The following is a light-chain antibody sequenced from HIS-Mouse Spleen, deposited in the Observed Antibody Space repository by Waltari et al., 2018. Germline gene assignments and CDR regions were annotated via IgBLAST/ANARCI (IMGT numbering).Light chain of an antibody. J-gene: IGLJ3*02. CDR1: SSDVGCYNL. CDR2: EGS. V-gene: IGLV2-23*01. CDR3: CSYAGSSTYWV. Sequence: QSALTQPASVSGSPGQSITISCTGTSSDVGCYNLVSWYQQHQGKAPKLMIYEGSKRPSGVSNRFSGSKSGNTASLTISGLQAEDEADYYCCSYAGSSTYWVFGGGTKLTVL.